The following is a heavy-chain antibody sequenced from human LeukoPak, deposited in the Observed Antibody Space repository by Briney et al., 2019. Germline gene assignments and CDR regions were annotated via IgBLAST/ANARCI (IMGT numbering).Heavy chain of an antibody. D-gene: IGHD3/OR15-3a*01. CDR1: GFTFDDYA. Sequence: PGGSLRLSCAASGFTFDDYAMHWVRQAPGKGLEWVSGISWNSGSIGYADSVKGRFTISRDNAKNSLYLQMNSLRAEDMALYYCAKGRHRTRSIDYWGQGTLVTVSS. CDR3: AKGRHRTRSIDY. CDR2: ISWNSGSI. J-gene: IGHJ4*02. V-gene: IGHV3-9*03.